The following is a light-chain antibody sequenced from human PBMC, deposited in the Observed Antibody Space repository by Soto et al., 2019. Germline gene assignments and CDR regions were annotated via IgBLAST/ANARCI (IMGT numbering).Light chain of an antibody. CDR3: CSFVRSNALV. CDR2: EDS. V-gene: IGLV2-23*01. CDR1: SSDVGSYNL. J-gene: IGLJ2*01. Sequence: QSVLTQPASVSGSPGQSITISCTGTSSDVGSYNLVSWYQVHPGKAPKFIIYEDSKRPSGVSNRFSGSKSGNMASLTISALQAEDEADYYCCSFVRSNALVFGGGTKVTVL.